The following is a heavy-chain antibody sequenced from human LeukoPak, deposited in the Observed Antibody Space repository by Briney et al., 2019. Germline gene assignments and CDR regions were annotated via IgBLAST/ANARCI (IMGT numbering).Heavy chain of an antibody. CDR2: TRFDGSIK. CDR1: GFIFSDYG. D-gene: IGHD1-1*01. CDR3: ARWGGTRQYYFDY. Sequence: GGSLRLSCAVSGFIFSDYGFHWVRQAPGKGLQWVAVTRFDGSIKQYADSVKGRFTISRDDSKNTLYLQMNFLKSEDTAVYYCARWGGTRQYYFDYWGQGTLVTVSS. V-gene: IGHV3-33*01. J-gene: IGHJ4*02.